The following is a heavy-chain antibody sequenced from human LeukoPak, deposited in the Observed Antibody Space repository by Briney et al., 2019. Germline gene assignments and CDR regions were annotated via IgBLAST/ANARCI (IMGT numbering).Heavy chain of an antibody. V-gene: IGHV3-21*01. D-gene: IGHD3-3*01. J-gene: IGHJ4*02. CDR2: ISSSSSYI. CDR1: GFTFSSYS. Sequence: GGSLRLSCAASGFTFSSYSMNWVRQAPGKGLEWVSSISSSSSYIYYADSVKGRFTISRDNAKNSLYLQMNSLRAEDTAVYYCAKAGITIFGVVMPDYWGQGTLVTVSS. CDR3: AKAGITIFGVVMPDY.